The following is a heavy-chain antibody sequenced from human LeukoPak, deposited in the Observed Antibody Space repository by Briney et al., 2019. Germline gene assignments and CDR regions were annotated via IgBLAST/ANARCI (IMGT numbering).Heavy chain of an antibody. Sequence: PSETLSLTCSVSGGSISLWQWNWIRQVAGKGLERIGRLHTSGGPKYNPSLKSRVTMSLDTSENQFFLKVSSVTAADTAVYFCATGGGPFDYWGQGILVTVSS. CDR1: GGSISLWQ. J-gene: IGHJ4*02. CDR2: LHTSGGP. V-gene: IGHV4-4*07. D-gene: IGHD3-16*01. CDR3: ATGGGPFDY.